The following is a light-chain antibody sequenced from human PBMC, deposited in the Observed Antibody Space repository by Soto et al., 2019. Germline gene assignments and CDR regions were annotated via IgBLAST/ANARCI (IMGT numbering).Light chain of an antibody. Sequence: GDRVTLTCRASQSINSYLNWYQQKPGKAPKLLINAASSLQSGVPSRFSGSGSGTDFTLTISSLQPEDFTTYYCQQSYSIPYTFGQGTKLEIK. CDR3: QQSYSIPYT. J-gene: IGKJ2*01. V-gene: IGKV1-39*01. CDR2: AAS. CDR1: QSINSY.